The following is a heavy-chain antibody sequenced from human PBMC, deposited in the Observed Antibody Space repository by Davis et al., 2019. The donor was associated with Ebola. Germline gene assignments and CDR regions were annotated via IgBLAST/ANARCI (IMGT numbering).Heavy chain of an antibody. Sequence: AASVKVSCKASGYTFTSYDINWVRQAPGQGLEWMGWISTYNGNTNYAQKLQGRVTMTTDTSTSTAYMELRSLRSDDTAVYYCARVGAGNRFDPWGQGTLVTVSS. D-gene: IGHD6-25*01. J-gene: IGHJ5*02. CDR1: GYTFTSYD. CDR3: ARVGAGNRFDP. CDR2: ISTYNGNT. V-gene: IGHV1-18*01.